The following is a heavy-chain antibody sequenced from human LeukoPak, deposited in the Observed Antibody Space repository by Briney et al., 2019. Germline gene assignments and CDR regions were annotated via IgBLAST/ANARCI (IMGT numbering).Heavy chain of an antibody. J-gene: IGHJ3*02. CDR3: ANPYCSSTSCHDAFDI. CDR1: GFTFSSYA. V-gene: IGHV3-23*01. Sequence: AGGSLRLSCAASGFTFSSYAMSWVRQAPGKGLXXXXXXSGGGGSTYYEDSVKGRFTISRDNSKNTLYLQMNSLRAEDTAVYYCANPYCSSTSCHDAFDIWGQGTMVTVSS. D-gene: IGHD2-2*01. CDR2: XSGGGGST.